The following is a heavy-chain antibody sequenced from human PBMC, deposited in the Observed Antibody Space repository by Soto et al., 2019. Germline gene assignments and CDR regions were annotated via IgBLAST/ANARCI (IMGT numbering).Heavy chain of an antibody. J-gene: IGHJ6*02. CDR1: GGSLSSFA. V-gene: IGHV1-69*01. D-gene: IGHD3-16*01. Sequence: QVQLVQSGAEVKKSGSSVKVSCKASGGSLSSFAISWVRQAPGQGLEWMGGIMPLFGTANYAQKFQGRVTITADESTSTAYMELSSLRSEDTAVYYCAREYYDRGGSRSLYYHYYGMDVWGQGTTVTVSS. CDR2: IMPLFGTA. CDR3: AREYYDRGGSRSLYYHYYGMDV.